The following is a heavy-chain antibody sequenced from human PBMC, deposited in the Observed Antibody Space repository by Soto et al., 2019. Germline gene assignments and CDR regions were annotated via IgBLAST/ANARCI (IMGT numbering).Heavy chain of an antibody. CDR1: GYTFSGHY. V-gene: IGHV1-69*13. CDR2: IIPIFGTA. Sequence: ASVKVSCKASGYTFSGHYIHWVRQAPGQGLEWMGGIIPIFGTANYAQKFQGRVTITADESTSTAYMELSSLRSEDTAVYYCARDRTPGVGATNYYGMDVWGQGTTVTVSS. D-gene: IGHD1-26*01. CDR3: ARDRTPGVGATNYYGMDV. J-gene: IGHJ6*02.